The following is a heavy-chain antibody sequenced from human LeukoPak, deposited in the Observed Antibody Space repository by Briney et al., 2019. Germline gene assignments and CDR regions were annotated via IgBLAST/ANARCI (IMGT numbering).Heavy chain of an antibody. D-gene: IGHD2-2*01. CDR2: ISSSGSTI. J-gene: IGHJ3*02. CDR1: GFTFSSYE. Sequence: GGSLRLSCAASGFTFSSYEMNWVRQAPGKGLEWVSYISSSGSTIYYADSVKGRFTISRDNAKNSLYLQMNSLRAEDTAVYYCARRPAGGYCSSISCYAFDMWGRGTMVTVSS. CDR3: ARRPAGGYCSSISCYAFDM. V-gene: IGHV3-48*03.